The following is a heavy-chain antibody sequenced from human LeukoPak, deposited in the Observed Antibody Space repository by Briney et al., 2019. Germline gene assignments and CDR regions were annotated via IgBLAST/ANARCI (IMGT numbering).Heavy chain of an antibody. Sequence: SETLSLTCSVSGASMRSHYWTWVRQPLGKGLEWIGYTQHSGSSDYNPSLKSRVTISLDASKSQFSLKLNSVTPADSAVYFCARDRYASSPEQYYFYMDVWGRGTTAIISS. J-gene: IGHJ6*03. CDR2: TQHSGSS. V-gene: IGHV4-59*11. CDR3: ARDRYASSPEQYYFYMDV. D-gene: IGHD2-2*01. CDR1: GASMRSHY.